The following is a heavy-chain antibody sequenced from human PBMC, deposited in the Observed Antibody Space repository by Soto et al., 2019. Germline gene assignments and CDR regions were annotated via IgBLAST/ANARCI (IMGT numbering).Heavy chain of an antibody. CDR3: AAAWIAAAGNYFDY. D-gene: IGHD6-13*01. V-gene: IGHV5-51*01. CDR2: IYPGDSDT. CDR1: GYRFTSYW. J-gene: IGHJ4*02. Sequence: PGAALKISCKGSGYRFTSYWIGWVRQMTGKGLEWMGIIYPGDSDTRYSPSFQGQVTISADKSISTAYLQWSSLKASDTAMYYCAAAWIAAAGNYFDYWGQGTLVTVSS.